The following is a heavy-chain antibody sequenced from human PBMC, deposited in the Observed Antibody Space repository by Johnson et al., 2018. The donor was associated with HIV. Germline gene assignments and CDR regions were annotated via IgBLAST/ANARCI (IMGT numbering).Heavy chain of an antibody. CDR2: IYSGGST. Sequence: VLLVESGGGVVQPGRSLRLSCAASGFTFSSYAMHWVRQAPGKGLEWVSVIYSGGSTYHADSVKGRFTISRDNSKNTVYLQMHSLRGEDTAVYYCASWNYFDAFDIWGQGTMVTVSS. D-gene: IGHD1-7*01. CDR1: GFTFSSYA. CDR3: ASWNYFDAFDI. V-gene: IGHV3-66*01. J-gene: IGHJ3*02.